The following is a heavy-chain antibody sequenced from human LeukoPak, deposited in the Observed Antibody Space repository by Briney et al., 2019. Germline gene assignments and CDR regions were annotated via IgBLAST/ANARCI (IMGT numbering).Heavy chain of an antibody. J-gene: IGHJ3*02. V-gene: IGHV4-59*08. CDR2: IYYSGST. CDR1: GGSISSYY. D-gene: IGHD6-13*01. CDR3: ATQSSSSWDHHDAFDI. Sequence: PSETLSLTCTVSGGSISSYYWSWIRQPPGKGLEWIGYIYYSGSTNYNPSLKSRVTISVDTSKNQFSLKLSSVTAADTAVYYCATQSSSSWDHHDAFDIWGQGTMVTVSS.